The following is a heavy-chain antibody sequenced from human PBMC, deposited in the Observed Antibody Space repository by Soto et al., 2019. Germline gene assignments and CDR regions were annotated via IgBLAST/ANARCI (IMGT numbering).Heavy chain of an antibody. CDR1: GFTFSSYW. Sequence: PGGSLRLSCAASGFTFSSYWMHWVRQAPGKGLVWVSRINSDGSSTSYADSVKGRFTISRDNAKNTLYLQMNSLRAEDTAVYYCARGRVAAAGGVQFDYWGQGTLVTVSS. V-gene: IGHV3-74*01. CDR3: ARGRVAAAGGVQFDY. CDR2: INSDGSST. J-gene: IGHJ4*02. D-gene: IGHD6-13*01.